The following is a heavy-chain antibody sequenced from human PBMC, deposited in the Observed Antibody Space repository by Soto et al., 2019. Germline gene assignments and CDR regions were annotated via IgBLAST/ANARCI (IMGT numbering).Heavy chain of an antibody. CDR1: GGSISSYY. CDR3: ARDGLIAAAGTGGTGWFDP. CDR2: IYYSGGT. J-gene: IGHJ5*02. D-gene: IGHD6-13*01. V-gene: IGHV4-59*01. Sequence: LSLTCPVSGGSISSYYWSWIRQPPGKGLEWIGYIYYSGGTNYNPSLKSRVTISVDTSKNQFSLKLSSVTAADTAVYYCARDGLIAAAGTGGTGWFDPWGQGTLVTVSS.